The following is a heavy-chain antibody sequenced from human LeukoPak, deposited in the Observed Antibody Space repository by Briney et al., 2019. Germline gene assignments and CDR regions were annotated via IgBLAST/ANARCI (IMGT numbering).Heavy chain of an antibody. CDR2: IIPIFGTA. J-gene: IGHJ6*02. D-gene: IGHD4-11*01. CDR1: GGTFSSYA. CDR3: ARDPVTVTPNTYYYYGMDV. V-gene: IGHV1-69*01. Sequence: ASVKVSCKASGGTFSSYAISWVRQAPGQGLEWMGGIIPIFGTANYAQKFQGRVTITADESTSTAYMELSSLRSEDTAVYYCARDPVTVTPNTYYYYGMDVWGQGTTVTVSS.